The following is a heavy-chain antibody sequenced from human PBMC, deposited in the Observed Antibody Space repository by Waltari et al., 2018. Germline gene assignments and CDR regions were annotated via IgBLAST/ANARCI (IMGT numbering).Heavy chain of an antibody. V-gene: IGHV4-39*07. CDR2: IYYSGRT. CDR1: GGSISSSSYY. D-gene: IGHD2-2*02. J-gene: IGHJ4*02. Sequence: QLQLQESGPGLVKPSETLSLTCTVSGGSISSSSYYWGWIRQPPGKGLEWIGSIYYSGRTSYTPSLKSRVTISVDTSKTQFSLKLSSVTAADTAGYYCARPAGEYCSSTSCYNGPFDYWGQGTLVTVSS. CDR3: ARPAGEYCSSTSCYNGPFDY.